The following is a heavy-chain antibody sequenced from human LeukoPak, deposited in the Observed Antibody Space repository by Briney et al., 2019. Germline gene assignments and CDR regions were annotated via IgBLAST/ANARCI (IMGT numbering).Heavy chain of an antibody. J-gene: IGHJ3*02. CDR2: INPYNGNT. V-gene: IGHV1-18*01. D-gene: IGHD3-22*01. CDR3: ARQITMIVVVINDAFDI. Sequence: GASVKVSCKAYGYTFTSYGISWVRQAPGQGLEWMGWINPYNGNTNYAQNLQGRVTVTTDTSTSTAYMELRSLRSDDTAVYYCARQITMIVVVINDAFDIWGQGTMVTVSS. CDR1: GYTFTSYG.